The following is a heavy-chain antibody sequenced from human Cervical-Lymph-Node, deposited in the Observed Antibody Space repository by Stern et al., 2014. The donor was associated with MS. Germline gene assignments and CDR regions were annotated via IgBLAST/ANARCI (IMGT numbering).Heavy chain of an antibody. CDR1: SFTFSSYG. Sequence: QLVPSGGGVLQPGRSLRLPCAASSFTFSSYGMHWVPQAPGNGLSWAAVLSYAGSNHHSSDSVKVPFTLSRDHSLNTLYLLLNSLRAEDKSVYYCAKDLVEWLVPNYWGQGTLVTVSS. CDR3: AKDLVEWLVPNY. V-gene: IGHV3-30*18. CDR2: LSYAGSNH. J-gene: IGHJ4*02. D-gene: IGHD6-19*01.